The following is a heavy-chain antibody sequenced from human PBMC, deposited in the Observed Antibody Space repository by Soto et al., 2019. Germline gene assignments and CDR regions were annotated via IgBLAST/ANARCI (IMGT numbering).Heavy chain of an antibody. CDR2: ISAYNGDT. CDR3: ARVEDYFDSSGYAH. D-gene: IGHD3-22*01. V-gene: IGHV1-18*04. CDR1: GYSFTNYG. J-gene: IGHJ1*01. Sequence: ASVKVSCKASGYSFTNYGVTWVRQAPGQGLEWMGWISAYNGDTHYAQNLQGRLTMTTDTSTSTGYMELRALGSDDTAVYFCARVEDYFDSSGYAHWGQGTLVPVSS.